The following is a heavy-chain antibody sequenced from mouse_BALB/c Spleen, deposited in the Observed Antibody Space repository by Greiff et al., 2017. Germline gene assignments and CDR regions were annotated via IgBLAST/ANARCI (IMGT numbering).Heavy chain of an antibody. CDR1: GYTFTDYV. Sequence: VQLQESGPELVKPGASVKMSCKASGYTFTDYVISWVKQRTGQGLEWIGEIYPGSGSTYYNEKFKGKATLTADKSSNTAYMQLSSLTSEDSAVYFCARGSRDYAMDYWGQGTSVTVSS. CDR3: ARGSRDYAMDY. CDR2: IYPGSGST. V-gene: IGHV1-77*01. J-gene: IGHJ4*01.